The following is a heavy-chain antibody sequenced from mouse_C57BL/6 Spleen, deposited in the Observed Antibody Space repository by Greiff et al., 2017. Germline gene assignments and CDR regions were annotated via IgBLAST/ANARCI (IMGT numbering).Heavy chain of an antibody. Sequence: QVQLQQPGAELVRPGSSVKLSCKASGYTFTSYWMHWVKQRPIQGLEWIGNIDPSDSETHYNQKFKDKATLTVDKSSSTAYMQLSSLTSEDSAVYYCASFDGSSYVDYWGQGTTLTVSS. CDR1: GYTFTSYW. J-gene: IGHJ2*01. CDR3: ASFDGSSYVDY. D-gene: IGHD1-1*01. V-gene: IGHV1-52*01. CDR2: IDPSDSET.